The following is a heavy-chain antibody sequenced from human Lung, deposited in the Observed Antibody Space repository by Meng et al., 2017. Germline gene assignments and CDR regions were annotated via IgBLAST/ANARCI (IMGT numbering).Heavy chain of an antibody. CDR2: INHSGST. J-gene: IGHJ4*02. Sequence: QVEPRQGGAVLLEPSETLSLTCVVSGGSFSDYYWSWIRPPPGKGLEWIGEINHSGSTNYNPSLESRATISVDTSQNNLSLKLSSVTAADSAVYYCARGPTTMAHDFDYWGQGTLVTVSS. CDR3: ARGPTTMAHDFDY. CDR1: GGSFSDYY. D-gene: IGHD4-11*01. V-gene: IGHV4-34*01.